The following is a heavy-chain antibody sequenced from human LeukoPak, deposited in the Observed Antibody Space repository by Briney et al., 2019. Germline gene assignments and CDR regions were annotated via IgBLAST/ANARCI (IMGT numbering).Heavy chain of an antibody. V-gene: IGHV4-61*02. Sequence: SQTLSLTCTVSGGSISSGSYYWSWIRQPAGQGLEYIGRMYTSGSTNYNPSLKSRVTISVDTSKNQFSLKLSSVTAADTAVYYCARGGFGFRGLTDYWGQGTLVTVSS. CDR2: MYTSGST. D-gene: IGHD3-10*01. J-gene: IGHJ4*02. CDR3: ARGGFGFRGLTDY. CDR1: GGSISSGSYY.